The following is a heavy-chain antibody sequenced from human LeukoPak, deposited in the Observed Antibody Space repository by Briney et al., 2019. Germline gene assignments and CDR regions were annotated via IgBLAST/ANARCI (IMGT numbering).Heavy chain of an antibody. CDR1: GGSFSGYY. J-gene: IGHJ4*02. V-gene: IGHV4-34*01. CDR2: INHSGST. CDR3: ARRRQGSSWYFDY. D-gene: IGHD6-13*01. Sequence: PSETLSLTCAVYGGSFSGYYWSWIRQPPGKGLERIGEINHSGSTNYNPSLKSRVTISVDTSKNQFSLKLSSVTAADTAVYYCARRRQGSSWYFDYWGQGTLVTVSS.